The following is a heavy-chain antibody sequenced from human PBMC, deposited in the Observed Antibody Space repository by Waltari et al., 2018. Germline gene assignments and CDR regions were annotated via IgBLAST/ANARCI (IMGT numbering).Heavy chain of an antibody. CDR1: GYSISSGYY. D-gene: IGHD3-10*01. CDR3: ARVSYMEGPYFDY. Sequence: QVQLQESGPGLVKPSETLSLTCAVSGYSISSGYYWGWIRQPPGKGLEWIGSIYHSGSTYYNQTRKRRGTIAVDTAKNQWCLKLSSVTAADTAGYYCARVSYMEGPYFDYWGQGTLVTVSS. J-gene: IGHJ4*02. CDR2: IYHSGST. V-gene: IGHV4-38-2*01.